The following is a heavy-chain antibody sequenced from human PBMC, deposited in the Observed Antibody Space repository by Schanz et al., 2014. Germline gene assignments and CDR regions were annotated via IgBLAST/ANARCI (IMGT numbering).Heavy chain of an antibody. J-gene: IGHJ4*02. D-gene: IGHD1-1*01. CDR3: AKIERNED. V-gene: IGHV3-23*01. CDR1: GFTFSSYA. Sequence: EVQLLESGGGLVQPGGSLRLSCAASGFTFSSYAMSWVRQAPGKGLEWVSAISGGGGTTYYADSVKGRFTISRDNSKNSLFLQMNSLISEDTAVYFCAKIERNEDWGQGTLVTVSS. CDR2: ISGGGGTT.